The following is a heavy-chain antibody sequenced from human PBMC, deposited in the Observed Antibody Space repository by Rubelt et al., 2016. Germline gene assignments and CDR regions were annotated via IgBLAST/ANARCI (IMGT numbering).Heavy chain of an antibody. D-gene: IGHD6-19*01. J-gene: IGHJ5*02. CDR2: INAGNGNT. V-gene: IGHV1-3*01. Sequence: QVQLVQSGAEVKKPGASVKVSCKASGYTFTSYAMHWVRQAPGQRLEWMGWINAGNGNTKYSQKFQGRGTITRDPSARPAYMERGILRSEDTAVYYCAGVIWGSGWSNNWFDPWGQGTLVTVSS. CDR1: GYTFTSYA. CDR3: AGVIWGSGWSNNWFDP.